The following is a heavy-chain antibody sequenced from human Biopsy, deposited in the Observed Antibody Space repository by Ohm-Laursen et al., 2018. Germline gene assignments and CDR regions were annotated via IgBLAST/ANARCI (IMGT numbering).Heavy chain of an antibody. CDR1: GFTFHTYA. V-gene: IGHV3-23*01. CDR2: IDVSDYNT. Sequence: LTLTYAASGFTFHTYAMNWVRQAPGKGLEWVAHIDVSDYNTYYADSVRGRFTISRDNSKQMVHLEINSLTADDTAVYYCVKQWGGYNFDSWGQGTLVTVSS. J-gene: IGHJ5*01. CDR3: VKQWGGYNFDS. D-gene: IGHD1-14*01.